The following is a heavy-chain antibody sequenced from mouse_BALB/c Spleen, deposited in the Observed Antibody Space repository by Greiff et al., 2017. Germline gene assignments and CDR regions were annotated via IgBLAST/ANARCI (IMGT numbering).Heavy chain of an antibody. CDR1: GFSLTSYG. Sequence: QVQLKESGPSLVQPSQSLSITCTVSGFSLTSYGVHWVRQSPGKGLEWLGVIWRGGSTDYNAAFMSRLSITKDNSKSQVFFKMNSLQADDTAIYYCAKAQTGTTWYFDVWGAGTTVTVSS. J-gene: IGHJ1*01. V-gene: IGHV2-5-1*01. CDR3: AKAQTGTTWYFDV. D-gene: IGHD4-1*01. CDR2: IWRGGST.